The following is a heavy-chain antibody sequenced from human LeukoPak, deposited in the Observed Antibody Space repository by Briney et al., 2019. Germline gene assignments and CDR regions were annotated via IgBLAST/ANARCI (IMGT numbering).Heavy chain of an antibody. J-gene: IGHJ3*02. V-gene: IGHV3-53*01. CDR3: ATSMYSSGWFAFDI. CDR1: GFTVSTNY. CDR2: IYSAGTT. D-gene: IGHD6-19*01. Sequence: GGSLRLSCAASGFTVSTNYMSWVRQPPGKGLEWVSAIYSAGTTYYADSVKGRFTISRDNSKNTMYLQMNSLRAEDTAVYYCATSMYSSGWFAFDIWGQGTMVTVSS.